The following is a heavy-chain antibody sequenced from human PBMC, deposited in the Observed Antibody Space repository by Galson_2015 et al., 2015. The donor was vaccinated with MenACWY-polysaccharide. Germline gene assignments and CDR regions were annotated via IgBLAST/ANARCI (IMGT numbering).Heavy chain of an antibody. CDR3: AREGSRIVFHAFDV. V-gene: IGHV3-33*01. D-gene: IGHD3-10*02. Sequence: SLRLCCAASTVTFRGSGMHWVRQAPGKGLEWVAVIQYDAVYKQYLDSVKGRFSVSRDNSKSTLYLEMNNLRAEDTALYYCAREGSRIVFHAFDVWGQGTMVTVSS. CDR2: IQYDAVYK. CDR1: TVTFRGSG. J-gene: IGHJ3*01.